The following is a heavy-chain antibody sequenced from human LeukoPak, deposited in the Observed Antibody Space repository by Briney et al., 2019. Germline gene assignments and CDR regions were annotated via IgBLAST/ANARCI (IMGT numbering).Heavy chain of an antibody. CDR3: ARDPDFWSGYPNFDY. V-gene: IGHV1-2*02. D-gene: IGHD3-3*01. J-gene: IGHJ4*02. CDR1: GYTFTGYY. Sequence: VSVKVSCKASGYTFTGYYMHWVRQAPGQGLEWMGWINPNSGGTNYAQKFQGRVTMTRDTSISTAYMELSRLRSDDTAVYYCARDPDFWSGYPNFDYWGQGTLVTVSS. CDR2: INPNSGGT.